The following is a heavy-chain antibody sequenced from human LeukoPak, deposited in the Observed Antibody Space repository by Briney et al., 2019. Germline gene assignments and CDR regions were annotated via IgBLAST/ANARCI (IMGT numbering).Heavy chain of an antibody. D-gene: IGHD6-19*01. CDR2: ISYDGSNK. V-gene: IGHV3-30*03. CDR3: ARPPSTSAWSNSVDD. CDR1: GFTFSSYG. J-gene: IGHJ4*02. Sequence: GGSLRLSCAASGFTFSSYGMHWVRQAPGKGLEWVAVISYDGSNKYYADSVKGRFTISRDNAKNSLYLQMGSLRAEDTAVYYCARPPSTSAWSNSVDDWGQGTLVTVSS.